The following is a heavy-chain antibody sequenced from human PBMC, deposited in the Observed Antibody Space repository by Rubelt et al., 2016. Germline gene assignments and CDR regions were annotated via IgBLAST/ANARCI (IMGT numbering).Heavy chain of an antibody. CDR3: ARQLSNNLWAFDQ. J-gene: IGHJ4*02. D-gene: IGHD2/OR15-2a*01. V-gene: IGHV4-39*01. CDR1: GGSISSSSSY. CDR2: IYYTGRT. Sequence: QLQLQESGPGLVKPSETLSLTCTVSGGSISSSSSYWGWIRQPPGKGLEWIGSIYYTGRTYYPPSLRSRVSMSADTSKNQFTVNLGSVTAADTAVYYCARQLSNNLWAFDQWGQGTLVTVSS.